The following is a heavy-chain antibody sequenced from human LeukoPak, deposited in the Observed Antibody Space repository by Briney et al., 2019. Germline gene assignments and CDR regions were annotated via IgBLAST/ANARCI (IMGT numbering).Heavy chain of an antibody. CDR1: GGYISSSSYY. J-gene: IGHJ4*02. CDR3: ARSTPPQNYYDSSGPFDY. CDR2: IYYSGST. D-gene: IGHD3-22*01. V-gene: IGHV4-39*01. Sequence: SETLSLTCTVSGGYISSSSYYWGWIRQPPGKGLEWIGSIYYSGSTYYNPSLKSRVTISVDTSKNQFSLKLSSVTAADTAVYYCARSTPPQNYYDSSGPFDYWGQGTLVTVSS.